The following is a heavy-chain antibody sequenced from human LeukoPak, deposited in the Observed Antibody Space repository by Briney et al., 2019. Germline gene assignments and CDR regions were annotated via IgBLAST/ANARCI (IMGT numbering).Heavy chain of an antibody. CDR2: IYTSGST. CDR1: GGSTSSYY. J-gene: IGHJ4*02. V-gene: IGHV4-4*09. D-gene: IGHD1-7*01. CDR3: ARLLITGTTYYFDY. Sequence: PSETLSLTRTVSGGSTSSYYWSWIRQPPGKGLEWIGYIYTSGSTNYNPSLKSRVTISVDTSKNQFSLKLSSVTAADTAVYYCARLLITGTTYYFDYWGQGTLVTVSS.